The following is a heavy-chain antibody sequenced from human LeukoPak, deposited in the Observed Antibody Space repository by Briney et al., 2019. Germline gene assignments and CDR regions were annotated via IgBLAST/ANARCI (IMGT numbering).Heavy chain of an antibody. CDR3: ARETVKRITMVRGVKPFDY. CDR2: VNDSGGT. CDR1: IDSFTNYY. V-gene: IGHV4-34*01. Sequence: KTSETLSLTCAVYIDSFTNYYWNWIRQTPGKGLEWIGEVNDSGGTNINPSLKSRVTISVDTSKNQFSLKLSSVTAADTAVYYCARETVKRITMVRGVKPFDYWGQGTLVTVSS. J-gene: IGHJ4*02. D-gene: IGHD3-10*01.